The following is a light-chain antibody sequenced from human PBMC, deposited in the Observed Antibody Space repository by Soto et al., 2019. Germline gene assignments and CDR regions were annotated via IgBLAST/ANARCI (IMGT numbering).Light chain of an antibody. CDR2: GAA. J-gene: IGKJ5*01. CDR1: QSLTRN. CDR3: QQYGRSSLT. Sequence: EIEMTQSPATLSVSPVERVTLSCRASQSLTRNLAGYQHKPGQSPRLLIYGAAARSTGIPDRCSVSGSGRDLSLTISRLEQEDSAVVYCQQYGRSSLTFGQGTRLEIK. V-gene: IGKV3-20*01.